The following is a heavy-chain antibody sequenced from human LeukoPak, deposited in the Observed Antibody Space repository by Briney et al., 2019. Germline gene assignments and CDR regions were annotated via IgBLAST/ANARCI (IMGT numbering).Heavy chain of an antibody. D-gene: IGHD3-22*01. CDR3: ARDFRDYDSSGYYYENWFDP. CDR1: GYTFTSYG. Sequence: GASVKVSCKASGYTFTSYGISWVRQAPGQGLEWMGWISAYNGNTNYAQKLQGRVTMTTDTPTSTAYMELRSLRSDDTAVYYCARDFRDYDSSGYYYENWFDPWGQGTLVTVSS. CDR2: ISAYNGNT. J-gene: IGHJ5*02. V-gene: IGHV1-18*01.